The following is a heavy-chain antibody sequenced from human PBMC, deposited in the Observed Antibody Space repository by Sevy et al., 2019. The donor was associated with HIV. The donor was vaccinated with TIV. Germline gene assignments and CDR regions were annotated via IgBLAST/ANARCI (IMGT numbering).Heavy chain of an antibody. D-gene: IGHD5-18*01. V-gene: IGHV3-7*03. CDR3: ARDKNSAMVTPFDF. CDR2: IKEDGKET. Sequence: GGSLRLSCVASGFTVSNYWMNWVRQAPGMGLEWVAKIKEDGKETYYVDSVKGRCTISRDNAKNSLYLQMTSLRAEDTAVYYCARDKNSAMVTPFDFWGQGTLVTVSS. CDR1: GFTVSNYW. J-gene: IGHJ4*02.